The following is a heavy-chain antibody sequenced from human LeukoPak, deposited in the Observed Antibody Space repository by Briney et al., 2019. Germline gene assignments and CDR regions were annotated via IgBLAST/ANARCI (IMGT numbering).Heavy chain of an antibody. J-gene: IGHJ4*02. V-gene: IGHV3-30*18. D-gene: IGHD2-21*01. CDR1: GFTFSTYG. CDR2: ISYDGSNE. Sequence: GGSLRLSCAASGFTFSTYGMHWVRQAPGKGLEWVAVISYDGSNEYYADSVKGRFTISRDNSKNTLYLQMSSMRAEDTAVYYCAKEFNRGLPDYWGQGTLVTVSS. CDR3: AKEFNRGLPDY.